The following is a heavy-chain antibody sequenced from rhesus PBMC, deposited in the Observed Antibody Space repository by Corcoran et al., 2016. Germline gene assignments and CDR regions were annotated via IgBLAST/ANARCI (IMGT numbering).Heavy chain of an antibody. CDR2: ISGSGGGT. V-gene: IGHV4-160*01. Sequence: VQLVASGGGLVQPGGSLRLSCAASGFTFSSYGMHWVRQARGKGLEWIGRISGSGGGTDYNPSLKSRVTISTDTSKNQFHLKVNSVTAADAAVYYCARQGYSNAAYAFDFWGQGRRVTVSS. D-gene: IGHD4-23*01. CDR1: GFTFSSYG. J-gene: IGHJ3*01. CDR3: ARQGYSNAAYAFDF.